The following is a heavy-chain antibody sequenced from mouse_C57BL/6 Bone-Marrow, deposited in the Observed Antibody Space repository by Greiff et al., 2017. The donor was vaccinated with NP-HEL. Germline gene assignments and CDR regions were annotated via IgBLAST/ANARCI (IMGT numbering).Heavy chain of an antibody. CDR1: GYTFTDYY. D-gene: IGHD2-3*01. CDR3: ARDGYYSSWYFDV. V-gene: IGHV1-26*01. CDR2: INPNNGGT. Sequence: EVQLHQSGPELVKPGASVKISCKASGYTFTDYYMNWVKQSHGKSLEWIGDINPNNGGTSHNQKFKGKATLTVDKSSSTAYMELRSLTSEDSAVYYCARDGYYSSWYFDVWGTGTTVTVSS. J-gene: IGHJ1*03.